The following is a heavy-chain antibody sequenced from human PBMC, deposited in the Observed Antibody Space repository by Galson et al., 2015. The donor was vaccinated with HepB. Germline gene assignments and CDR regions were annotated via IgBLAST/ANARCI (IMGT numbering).Heavy chain of an antibody. CDR2: IWYDGSDK. CDR1: GFTFRNHG. CDR3: ARDIAARRLDY. J-gene: IGHJ4*02. V-gene: IGHV3-33*01. D-gene: IGHD6-6*01. Sequence: SLRLSCAASGFTFRNHGMHWVRQAPGKGLEWVAVIWYDGSDKYYADSVKGRFIISRDNSKNTLDLQMNNLGVEATAVYYCARDIAARRLDYWGQGTLVIVSS.